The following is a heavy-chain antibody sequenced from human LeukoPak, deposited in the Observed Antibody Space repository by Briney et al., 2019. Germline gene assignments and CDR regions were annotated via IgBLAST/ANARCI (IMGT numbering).Heavy chain of an antibody. CDR2: INHSGST. Sequence: SETLSLTCAVYGGSFSGYHWSWIRQPPGKGLEWIGEINHSGSTNYNPSLKSRVTISVDTSKNQFSLKLSSVTAADTAVYYCARGARGYYDSSGYYYWGQGTLVTVSS. CDR3: ARGARGYYDSSGYYY. J-gene: IGHJ4*02. D-gene: IGHD3-22*01. V-gene: IGHV4-34*01. CDR1: GGSFSGYH.